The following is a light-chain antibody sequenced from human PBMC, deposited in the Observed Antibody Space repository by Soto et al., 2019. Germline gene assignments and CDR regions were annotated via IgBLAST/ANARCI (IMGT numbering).Light chain of an antibody. Sequence: EIVLTQSPGTLSLSPGERATLSCRASQSVSSSYLACDQQKPGQAPMLLIYGASSRATGIPDRFSGSGSGTDFTLTISRLEPENFAVYYCQQYGSSQTFGQGTKVDSK. J-gene: IGKJ1*01. CDR3: QQYGSSQT. CDR2: GAS. V-gene: IGKV3-20*01. CDR1: QSVSSSY.